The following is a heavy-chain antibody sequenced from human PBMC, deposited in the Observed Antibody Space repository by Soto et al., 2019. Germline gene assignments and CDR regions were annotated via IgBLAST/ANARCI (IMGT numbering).Heavy chain of an antibody. CDR2: IWYDGSNK. Sequence: QVQLVESGGGVVQPGRSLRLSCAASGFTFSSYGMHWVRQAPGKGLEWVAVIWYDGSNKYYADSVKGRFTISRDNSKNTLYLQMNSLRVEDTAVYYCARDRSRYCSSTSCYAYGAFDIWGQGSMVTVSS. D-gene: IGHD2-2*01. CDR1: GFTFSSYG. CDR3: ARDRSRYCSSTSCYAYGAFDI. J-gene: IGHJ3*02. V-gene: IGHV3-33*01.